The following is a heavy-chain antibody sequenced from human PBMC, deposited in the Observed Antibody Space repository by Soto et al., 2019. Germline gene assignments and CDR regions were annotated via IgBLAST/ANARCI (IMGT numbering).Heavy chain of an antibody. D-gene: IGHD3-22*01. CDR3: ARDSGYYDSSGYYFGPY. V-gene: IGHV4-34*01. Sequence: SETLSLTCAVYGGSFSGYYWSWIRQPPGKGLEWIGEINHSGSTNYNPSLKSRVTISVDTSKNQFSLKLSSVTAADTAVYYCARDSGYYDSSGYYFGPYWGQGTLVTVSS. CDR1: GGSFSGYY. J-gene: IGHJ4*02. CDR2: INHSGST.